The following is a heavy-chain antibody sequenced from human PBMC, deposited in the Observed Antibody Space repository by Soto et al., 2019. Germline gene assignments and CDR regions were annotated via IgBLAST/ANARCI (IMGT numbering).Heavy chain of an antibody. CDR2: ISSSSSYI. V-gene: IGHV3-21*01. Sequence: GGCLRLSCAASGFTFSSYSMNWVRQAPGKGLEWVSSISSSSSYIYYADSVKGRFTISRDNAKNSLYLQMNSLRAEDTAVYYCARDLIPFYDRSGYSPFDYWGQGT. D-gene: IGHD3-22*01. CDR1: GFTFSSYS. CDR3: ARDLIPFYDRSGYSPFDY. J-gene: IGHJ4*02.